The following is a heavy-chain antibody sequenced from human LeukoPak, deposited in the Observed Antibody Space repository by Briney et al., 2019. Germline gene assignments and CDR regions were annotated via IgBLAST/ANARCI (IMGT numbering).Heavy chain of an antibody. CDR3: ARPPPLITMVRGVITNNYYYYYYMDV. CDR1: GFTFSSYW. V-gene: IGHV3-7*01. J-gene: IGHJ6*03. Sequence: GGSLRLSCAASGFTFSSYWMSWVPQAPGKRLEWVANIKQDGSEKYYVDSVKGRFTISRDNAKNSLYLQMNSLRAEDTAVYYCARPPPLITMVRGVITNNYYYYYYMDVWGKGTTVTISS. CDR2: IKQDGSEK. D-gene: IGHD3-10*01.